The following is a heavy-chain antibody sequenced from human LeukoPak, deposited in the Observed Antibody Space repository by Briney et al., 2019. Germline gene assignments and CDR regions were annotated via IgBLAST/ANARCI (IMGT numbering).Heavy chain of an antibody. CDR3: ARWGSIAVARFDY. Sequence: PSETLSLTCTVSGGSISSYYWSWIRQPPGKGLEWIGYYTGSTNYNPSLTSRVNISVDTSKNQFSLNLTSVTAADTAVYYCARWGSIAVARFDYWGQGTLVPVSS. D-gene: IGHD6-6*01. CDR1: GGSISSYY. V-gene: IGHV4-59*01. J-gene: IGHJ4*02. CDR2: YTGST.